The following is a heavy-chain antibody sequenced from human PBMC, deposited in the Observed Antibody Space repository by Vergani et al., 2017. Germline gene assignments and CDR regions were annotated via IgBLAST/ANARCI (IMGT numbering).Heavy chain of an antibody. J-gene: IGHJ4*02. CDR1: GYSISSGYY. CDR2: FYHSGST. CDR3: ARFSMGSTFDY. V-gene: IGHV4-38-2*01. D-gene: IGHD3-10*01. Sequence: QVQLQESGPGLVKPSETLSLTCAVPGYSISSGYYWGWIRQPPGKGLEWIGSFYHSGSTYYNPSLKSRVTISVDTSKNQFSLKLSSVTAADTAVYYCARFSMGSTFDYWGQGTLVTVSS.